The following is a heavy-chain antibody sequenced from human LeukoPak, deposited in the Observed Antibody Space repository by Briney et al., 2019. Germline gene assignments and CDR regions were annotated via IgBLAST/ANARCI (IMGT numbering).Heavy chain of an antibody. D-gene: IGHD5-18*01. Sequence: GASVKVSCKASGYTFTSYDINWVRQATGQGLEWMGWMNPNSGNTGYAQKFQGRVTITRNTSISTAYMELSSLRSEDAAVYYCARRGTAMGFDNYYYYYMDVWGKGTTVTVSS. CDR1: GYTFTSYD. CDR3: ARRGTAMGFDNYYYYYMDV. CDR2: MNPNSGNT. J-gene: IGHJ6*03. V-gene: IGHV1-8*03.